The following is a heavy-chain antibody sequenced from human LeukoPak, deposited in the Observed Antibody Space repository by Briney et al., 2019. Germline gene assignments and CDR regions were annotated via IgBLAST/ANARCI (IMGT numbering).Heavy chain of an antibody. CDR2: ISGSSRHK. CDR3: ARDPSSPVTPYYYYYMDV. V-gene: IGHV3-21*01. J-gene: IGHJ6*03. Sequence: GGSLRLSCAASGFTFSSYTMNWVRQAPGKGLEWVSSISGSSRHKYYADSVKGRFTISRDNAKNSLSLQMNSLRAEDTAVYYCARDPSSPVTPYYYYYMDVWGKGTTVTVSS. CDR1: GFTFSSYT. D-gene: IGHD4-17*01.